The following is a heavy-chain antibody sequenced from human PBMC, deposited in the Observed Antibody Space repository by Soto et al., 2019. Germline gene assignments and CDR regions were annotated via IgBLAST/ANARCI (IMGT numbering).Heavy chain of an antibody. CDR2: IQSGGST. D-gene: IGHD2-15*01. CDR3: SRDDVDCSGGSCYGVHMDV. J-gene: IGHJ6*03. V-gene: IGHV3-66*01. Sequence: EVQLVESGGDLVQPGGSLRLSCAASGFTVSSHYMNWVRQAPGKGLEWVSLIQSGGSTFYADSVKGRFTISRDNSKNTVFHQMNRLRVEDTAMYYGSRDDVDCSGGSCYGVHMDVWGRGTTVTVSS. CDR1: GFTVSSHY.